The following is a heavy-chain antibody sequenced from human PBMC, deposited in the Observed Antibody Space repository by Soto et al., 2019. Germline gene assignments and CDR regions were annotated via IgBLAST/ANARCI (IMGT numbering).Heavy chain of an antibody. J-gene: IGHJ1*01. CDR2: ISSNGGST. Sequence: HPGGSLRLSCAASGFTFSSYAMHWVRQAPGKGLEYVSAISSNGGSTYYANSVKGRFTISRDNSKNTLYLQMNSLRAEDTAVYYCARDRVESGYPEYFQHWGQGTLVTVSS. CDR3: ARDRVESGYPEYFQH. D-gene: IGHD3-22*01. CDR1: GFTFSSYA. V-gene: IGHV3-64*01.